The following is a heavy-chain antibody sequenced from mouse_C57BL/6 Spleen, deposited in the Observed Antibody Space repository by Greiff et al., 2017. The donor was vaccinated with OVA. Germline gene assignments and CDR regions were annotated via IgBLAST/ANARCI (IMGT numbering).Heavy chain of an antibody. V-gene: IGHV1-55*01. CDR2: IYPGSGST. D-gene: IGHD3-2*02. CDR1: GYTFTSYW. Sequence: VKLQQPGAELVKPGASVKMSCKASGYTFTSYWITWVKQRPGQGLEWIGDIYPGSGSTNYNEKFKSKATLTVDTSSSTAYMQLSSLTSEDSAVYYCAREDSSGSAWFAYWGQGTLVTVSA. J-gene: IGHJ3*01. CDR3: AREDSSGSAWFAY.